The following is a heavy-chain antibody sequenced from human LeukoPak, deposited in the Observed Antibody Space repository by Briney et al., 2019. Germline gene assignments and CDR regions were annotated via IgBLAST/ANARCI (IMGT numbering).Heavy chain of an antibody. CDR3: TTERGSASWYEYYLDY. CDR1: GFTFSNAW. V-gene: IGHV3-15*01. D-gene: IGHD6-13*01. Sequence: GGSLRLSCAASGFTFSNAWMSWVRQAPGKGLEWVGRMKSKTDGGATDYAAPVKGRFTISRDDSKNTLYLQMSSLETEDTAVYYCTTERGSASWYEYYLDYWGQGTLVTVSS. CDR2: MKSKTDGGAT. J-gene: IGHJ4*02.